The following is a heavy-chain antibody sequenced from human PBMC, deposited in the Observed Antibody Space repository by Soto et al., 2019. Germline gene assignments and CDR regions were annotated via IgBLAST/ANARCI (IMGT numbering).Heavy chain of an antibody. D-gene: IGHD3-10*01. CDR1: GFTFSSYG. Sequence: QVQLVESGGGVVQPGRSLRLSCAASGFTFSSYGMHWVRQAPGKGLEWVAVIWYDGSNKYYADSVKGRFTISRDNSKNTLYLQMNSLRADDTAVYYCARDRGVKNYYYYGMDVWGQGTTVTVSS. CDR3: ARDRGVKNYYYYGMDV. J-gene: IGHJ6*02. CDR2: IWYDGSNK. V-gene: IGHV3-33*01.